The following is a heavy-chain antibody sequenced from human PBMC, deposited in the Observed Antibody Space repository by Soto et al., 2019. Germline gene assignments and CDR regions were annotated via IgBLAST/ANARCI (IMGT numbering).Heavy chain of an antibody. Sequence: PGGSLRLSCAASGFTFSSYWMHWVRQAPGKGLVWVSHISSDGTIRAYADSVKARFTISRDNAKNTLYLQMNSLRAEDTAMYYCARAIAAAGFDSWGQGA. CDR1: GFTFSSYW. J-gene: IGHJ4*02. CDR2: ISSDGTIR. D-gene: IGHD6-13*01. V-gene: IGHV3-74*01. CDR3: ARAIAAAGFDS.